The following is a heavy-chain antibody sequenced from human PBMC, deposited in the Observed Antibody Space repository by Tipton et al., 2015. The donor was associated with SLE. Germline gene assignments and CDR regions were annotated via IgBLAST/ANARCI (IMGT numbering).Heavy chain of an antibody. J-gene: IGHJ1*01. D-gene: IGHD3-3*01. CDR3: ARGLSTLAVYDCVSGYDGAEYFQH. CDR2: ISSSSSYI. V-gene: IGHV3-21*01. Sequence: SLRLSCAASGFTFSSYAMSWVRQAPGKGLEWVSSISSSSSYIYYADSVKVRFTISRDNAKNSLYLQMNSLRAEDTAVYYCARGLSTLAVYDCVSGYDGAEYFQHWGQGTLVTVSS. CDR1: GFTFSSYA.